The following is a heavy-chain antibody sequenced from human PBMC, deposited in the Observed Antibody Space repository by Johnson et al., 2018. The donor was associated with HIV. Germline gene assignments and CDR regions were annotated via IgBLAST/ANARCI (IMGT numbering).Heavy chain of an antibody. J-gene: IGHJ3*02. D-gene: IGHD3-10*01. V-gene: IGHV3-48*03. CDR2: ISSSGSTI. CDR1: GFTFSHNA. Sequence: EVQLVESGGGVVQPGGSLRLSCAASGFTFSHNAMHWVRQGPGKGLEWVSYISSSGSTIYYADSVKGRFTISRDNAKNSLYLQMNNLRAEHTAVYYCARASYSYGSADIWCQGTMVTVSS. CDR3: ARASYSYGSADI.